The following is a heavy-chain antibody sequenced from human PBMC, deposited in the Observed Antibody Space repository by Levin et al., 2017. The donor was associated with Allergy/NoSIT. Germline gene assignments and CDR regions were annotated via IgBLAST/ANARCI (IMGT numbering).Heavy chain of an antibody. CDR2: IYYSGST. CDR1: GASVSSNDYY. J-gene: IGHJ4*02. V-gene: IGHV4-30-4*01. D-gene: IGHD4-17*01. CDR3: ARGYGDYVSPGSDYFDF. Sequence: LRLSCTVSGASVSSNDYYWNWIRQPPGKALEWIGYIYYSGSTYYNPSLKSRVTISIDTSKKQFSLKLSSVTAADTAVYYCARGYGDYVSPGSDYFDFWGQGTLATVSS.